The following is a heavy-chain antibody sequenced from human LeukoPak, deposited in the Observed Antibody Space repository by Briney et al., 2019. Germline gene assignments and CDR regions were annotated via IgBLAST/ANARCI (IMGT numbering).Heavy chain of an antibody. J-gene: IGHJ4*02. CDR2: INAGNGNT. V-gene: IGHV1-3*01. D-gene: IGHD6-19*01. Sequence: ASVKVSCKASGYTFTSYAMHWVRQAPGQRLEWMGWINAGNGNTKYSQKFQGRVTITRDTSASTAYMELSSLRSEDTAVYYCARELQSIAVAGTKYFDYWGQGTLVTVSS. CDR3: ARELQSIAVAGTKYFDY. CDR1: GYTFTSYA.